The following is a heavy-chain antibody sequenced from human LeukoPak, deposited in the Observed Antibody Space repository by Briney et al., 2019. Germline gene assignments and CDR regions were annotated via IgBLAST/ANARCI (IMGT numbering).Heavy chain of an antibody. CDR1: GFTFSSYA. Sequence: GGSLRLSCAASGFTFSSYAMHWVRQAPGKGLEWVAVILYDGSNKYYADSVKGRFTISRDNAKNSLYLQMNSLRAEDTAVYYCARLEYSSSSPWDYWGQGTLVTVSS. CDR3: ARLEYSSSSPWDY. J-gene: IGHJ4*02. CDR2: ILYDGSNK. V-gene: IGHV3-30-3*01. D-gene: IGHD6-6*01.